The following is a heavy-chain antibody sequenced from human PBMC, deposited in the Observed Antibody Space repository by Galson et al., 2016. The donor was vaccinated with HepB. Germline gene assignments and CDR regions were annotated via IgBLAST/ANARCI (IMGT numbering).Heavy chain of an antibody. J-gene: IGHJ6*02. CDR2: INPSRGVT. CDR1: GYSFTAFH. D-gene: IGHD6-25*01. CDR3: ARARRAVAARRKDYYDNGMDV. V-gene: IGHV1-46*01. Sequence: QSGAEVKKPGESLKISCKASGYSFTAFHMNWVRRAPGQGLEWMGMINPSRGVTVYTPSLQGRVAFTTDTSTRTIYMHLSGLRSEDAAIYYCARARRAVAARRKDYYDNGMDVWGQGTPVTVSS.